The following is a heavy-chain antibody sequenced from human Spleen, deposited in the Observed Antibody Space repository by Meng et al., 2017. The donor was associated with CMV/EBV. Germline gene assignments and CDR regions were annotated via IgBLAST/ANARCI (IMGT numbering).Heavy chain of an antibody. V-gene: IGHV3-74*01. D-gene: IGHD1-14*01. CDR3: ARENLRGFYFDY. CDR2: IHSDGSNI. CDR1: GFTFSGYW. Sequence: GESLKISCAASGFTFSGYWMHWVRQAPGKGLVWVSRIHSDGSNINYADSVKGRFTISRDNVKNTLYLQMSSLRAEDTAVYYCARENLRGFYFDYWGQGMLVTV. J-gene: IGHJ4*02.